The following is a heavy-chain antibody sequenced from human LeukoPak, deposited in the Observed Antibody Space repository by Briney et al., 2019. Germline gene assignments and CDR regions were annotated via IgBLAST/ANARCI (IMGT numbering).Heavy chain of an antibody. D-gene: IGHD3-3*01. CDR3: ARGVVITSYYYGVDV. CDR1: GYSFTSYW. Sequence: GESLKISCKGSGYSFTSYWIGWVRQMPGKGLEWMGIIYPGDSDTRYSPSFQGQVTISADKSISTAYLQWSSLKASDTAMYYCARGVVITSYYYGVDVWGQGTTVTVSS. CDR2: IYPGDSDT. V-gene: IGHV5-51*01. J-gene: IGHJ6*02.